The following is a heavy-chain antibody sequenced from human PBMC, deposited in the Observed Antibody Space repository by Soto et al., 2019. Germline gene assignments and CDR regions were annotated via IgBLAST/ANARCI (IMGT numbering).Heavy chain of an antibody. CDR2: ISAYNGNT. V-gene: IGHV1-18*01. D-gene: IGHD2-2*01. CDR1: GYTFTSYG. J-gene: IGHJ5*02. Sequence: QVQLVQSGAEVKKPGASVKVSCKASGYTFTSYGISWVRQAPGQGLEWMGWISAYNGNTNYEQKLQGRVTMTTDTSTSTAYMELRSLRSDDTAVYSCARIGYCSSTSCYSVLYGPHGFDPWGQGTLVTVSS. CDR3: ARIGYCSSTSCYSVLYGPHGFDP.